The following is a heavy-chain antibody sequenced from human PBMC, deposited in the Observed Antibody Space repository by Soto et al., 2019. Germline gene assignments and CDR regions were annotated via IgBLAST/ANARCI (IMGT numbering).Heavy chain of an antibody. CDR3: ARQTTYSSSWFDF. V-gene: IGHV4-4*07. CDR1: GGSIINYY. Sequence: SETLSLTCTVSGGSIINYYWTWIRQPAGKGLEWVGRIYSSGSASYNPSLKSRLSMSVDTSKNQFTLKLTSVTAADTALYYCARQTTYSSSWFDFWGHGTPVTVSS. J-gene: IGHJ5*01. CDR2: IYSSGSA. D-gene: IGHD6-13*01.